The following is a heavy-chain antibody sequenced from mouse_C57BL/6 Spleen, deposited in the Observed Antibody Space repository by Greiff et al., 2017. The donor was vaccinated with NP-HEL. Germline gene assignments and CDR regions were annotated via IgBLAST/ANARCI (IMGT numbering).Heavy chain of an antibody. V-gene: IGHV1-64*01. Sequence: QVQLQQPGAELVKPGASVKLSCKASGYTFTSYWMHWVKQRPGQGLEWIGTIHPNSGSTNYNEKFKGKATLTVDKSSSTAYMQLSSLASEDSAVYSCGRSRSTMDYWGQGTSFTVSS. CDR1: GYTFTSYW. J-gene: IGHJ4*01. CDR2: IHPNSGST. CDR3: GRSRSTMDY.